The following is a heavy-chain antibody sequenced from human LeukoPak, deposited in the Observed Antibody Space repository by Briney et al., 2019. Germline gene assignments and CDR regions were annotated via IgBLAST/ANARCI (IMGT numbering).Heavy chain of an antibody. J-gene: IGHJ6*04. V-gene: IGHV1-69*01. D-gene: IGHD2-2*01. Sequence: SVKVSCKASGGTFSSYAISWVRQAPGQGLEWMGGIIPIFGTANYAQKFQGRVTITADESTGTAYMELSSLRSEDTAVYYCARGCSSTSCYAFYGMDVWGKGTTVTVSS. CDR3: ARGCSSTSCYAFYGMDV. CDR2: IIPIFGTA. CDR1: GGTFSSYA.